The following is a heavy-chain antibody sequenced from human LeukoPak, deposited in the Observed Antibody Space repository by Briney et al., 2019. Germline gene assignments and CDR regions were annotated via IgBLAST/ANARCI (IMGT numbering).Heavy chain of an antibody. CDR2: INTSGGGT. Sequence: ASVKVSCKASGYIFTNYGISWVRQAPGQGLEWMGVINTSGGGTSSAQKFQGRVTMTRDTSTSTVYMELSSLRSEDTALYYCARDVFLSGSLSPIDYWGQGTLVTVSS. J-gene: IGHJ4*02. CDR3: ARDVFLSGSLSPIDY. D-gene: IGHD5-12*01. CDR1: GYIFTNYG. V-gene: IGHV1-46*01.